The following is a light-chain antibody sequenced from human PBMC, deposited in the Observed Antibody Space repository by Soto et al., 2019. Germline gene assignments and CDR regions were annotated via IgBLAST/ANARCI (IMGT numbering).Light chain of an antibody. J-gene: IGLJ2*01. CDR2: DVS. V-gene: IGLV2-14*01. CDR1: SSDVGDYNY. Sequence: QSALTQPASVSGSPGQSITLSCTGTSSDVGDYNYVSWYQQHPGKAPKLMIYDVSNRPSGVSNRFSGSKSGNTASLTVSGLQAEDEADYYCSSYTSSSTLVFGGGTKVTVL. CDR3: SSYTSSSTLV.